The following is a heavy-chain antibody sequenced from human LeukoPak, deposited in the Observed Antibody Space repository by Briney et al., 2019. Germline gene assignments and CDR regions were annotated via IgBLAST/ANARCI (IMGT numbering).Heavy chain of an antibody. D-gene: IGHD1-26*01. Sequence: GGSLRLSCAASGFTFRSYAMSWVRQAPGEGLEWVSAISGSTYYADSVKGRFAISRDNSKNTLYLQMNSLSAEDTAVYYCAKDYSGSYTNFDYWGQGTLVTVSS. CDR1: GFTFRSYA. V-gene: IGHV3-23*01. J-gene: IGHJ4*02. CDR3: AKDYSGSYTNFDY. CDR2: ISGST.